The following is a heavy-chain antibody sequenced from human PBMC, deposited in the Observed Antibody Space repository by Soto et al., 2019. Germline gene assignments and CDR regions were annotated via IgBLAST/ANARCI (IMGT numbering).Heavy chain of an antibody. CDR1: GFTFSSYS. CDR2: ISSSSSYI. CDR3: ARMHGMSGGSH. V-gene: IGHV3-21*01. Sequence: EVQLVESGGGLVKPGGSLRLSCAASGFTFSSYSMNWVRQAPGKGLEWVSSISSSSSYIYYADSVKGRFTISRDNAKNSLYLQMNSRRAEDTAVYYCARMHGMSGGSHWGQGTLVTVSS. J-gene: IGHJ4*02.